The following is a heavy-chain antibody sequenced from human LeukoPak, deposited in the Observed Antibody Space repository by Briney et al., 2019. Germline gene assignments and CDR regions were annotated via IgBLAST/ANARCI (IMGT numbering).Heavy chain of an antibody. V-gene: IGHV1-3*01. D-gene: IGHD2-2*01. CDR3: AIVVPAALPSQKRANYYYYYMDV. CDR2: INAGNGNT. CDR1: GYTFTSYA. Sequence: ASVKVSCKASGYTFTSYAMHWVRQAPGQRLEWMGWINAGNGNTKYSQKFQGRVTITMDTSASTAYMELSSLRSEDTAVYYCAIVVPAALPSQKRANYYYYYMDVWGKGTTVTVSS. J-gene: IGHJ6*03.